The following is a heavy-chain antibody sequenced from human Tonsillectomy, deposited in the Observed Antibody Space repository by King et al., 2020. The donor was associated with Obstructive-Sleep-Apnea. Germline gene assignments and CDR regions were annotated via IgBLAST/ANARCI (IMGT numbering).Heavy chain of an antibody. J-gene: IGHJ4*02. CDR3: ARHLDYGDYVEKVFEY. D-gene: IGHD4-17*01. Sequence: VQLVGSGGGVVQPGRSLRLSCAVSGFTFSSYAMHWVRQAPGKGLEWVAELAYDGGNKYHTDSVKGRFTISRDDSKNTLYLQMNSLRAEDTAVYYCARHLDYGDYVEKVFEYWGQGTLVTVSS. CDR1: GFTFSSYA. V-gene: IGHV3-30*04. CDR2: LAYDGGNK.